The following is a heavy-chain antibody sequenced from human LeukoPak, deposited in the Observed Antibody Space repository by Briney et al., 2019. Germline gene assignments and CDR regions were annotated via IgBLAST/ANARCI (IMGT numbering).Heavy chain of an antibody. J-gene: IGHJ4*02. CDR1: GLTFSSYG. Sequence: PGGSPRLSCVASGLTFSSYGMHWVRQAPGKGLEWVAFIRYDGSNKYYADSVKGRFTISRDNSKNTLYLQMNSLRAEDTAVYYCAKEHSGYEIAVADYWGQGTLVTVSS. D-gene: IGHD5-12*01. CDR2: IRYDGSNK. V-gene: IGHV3-30*02. CDR3: AKEHSGYEIAVADY.